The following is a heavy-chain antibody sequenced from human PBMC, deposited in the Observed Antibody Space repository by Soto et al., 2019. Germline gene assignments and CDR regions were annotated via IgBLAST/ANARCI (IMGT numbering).Heavy chain of an antibody. CDR3: ARHSLALRKNNWFDP. CDR1: GDSIISSDFY. CDR2: IFYLGSS. D-gene: IGHD3-3*02. Sequence: SETLSLTCTGSGDSIISSDFYWGWVRQPPGKGLEWIGSIFYLGSSYYNPSLKSRVTMSVDTSKNQFSLRLRSVTAADTALYFCARHSLALRKNNWFDPWGQGIMVTVSS. V-gene: IGHV4-39*01. J-gene: IGHJ5*02.